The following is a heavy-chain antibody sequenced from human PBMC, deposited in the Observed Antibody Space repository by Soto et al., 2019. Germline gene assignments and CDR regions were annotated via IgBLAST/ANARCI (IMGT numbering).Heavy chain of an antibody. CDR3: ARHSLALRKNNWFDP. CDR1: GDSIISSDFY. CDR2: IFYLGSS. D-gene: IGHD3-3*02. Sequence: SETLSLTCTGSGDSIISSDFYWGWVRQPPGKGLEWIGSIFYLGSSYYNPSLKSRVTMSVDTSKNQFSLRLRSVTAADTALYFCARHSLALRKNNWFDPWGQGIMVTVSS. V-gene: IGHV4-39*01. J-gene: IGHJ5*02.